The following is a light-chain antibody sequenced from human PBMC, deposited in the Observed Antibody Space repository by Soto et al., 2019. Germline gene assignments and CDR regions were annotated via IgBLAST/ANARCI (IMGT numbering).Light chain of an antibody. Sequence: QSALAQPPSASGSRGQSVTISCTGTSSDVGGYNYVSWYQQHPGKAPKLMIYEVSKRPSGVPDRFSGSKSGNTASLTVSGFQAEDEADYYCSSYAGSNYVFGTGTKLTVL. J-gene: IGLJ1*01. CDR1: SSDVGGYNY. V-gene: IGLV2-8*01. CDR2: EVS. CDR3: SSYAGSNYV.